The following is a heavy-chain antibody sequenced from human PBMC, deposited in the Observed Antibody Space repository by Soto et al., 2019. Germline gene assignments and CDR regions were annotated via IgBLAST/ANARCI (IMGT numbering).Heavy chain of an antibody. CDR3: AHRAYFDSGKQFDY. CDR2: IYWDDEK. V-gene: IGHV2-5*02. Sequence: QITLKESGPTLVKPTQTLTLTCTFSGFSLSTSGVGVGWIRQPPGKALEWLAIIYWDDEKRYSPSLKTRLTVTKDTSKNQVVLTMTDVDPVDTATYYCAHRAYFDSGKQFDYWGQGTLDGVSS. CDR1: GFSLSTSGVG. J-gene: IGHJ4*02. D-gene: IGHD3-10*01.